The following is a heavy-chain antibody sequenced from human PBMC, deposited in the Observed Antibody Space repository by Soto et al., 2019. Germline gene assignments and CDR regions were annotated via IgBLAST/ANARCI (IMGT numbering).Heavy chain of an antibody. CDR1: GFTVSSKY. CDR2: IQSGGTT. J-gene: IGHJ6*04. V-gene: IGHV3-66*01. D-gene: IGHD2-15*01. Sequence: PGGSLRLSCAASGFTVSSKYMTWVRPAPGKGLEWVSLIQSGGTTYYADSVKGRFTISRDTPENTLHLQMDSLRVEDTAVYYCARDDVLCDGGRCYGIPLAVWGKGTTVPVSS. CDR3: ARDDVLCDGGRCYGIPLAV.